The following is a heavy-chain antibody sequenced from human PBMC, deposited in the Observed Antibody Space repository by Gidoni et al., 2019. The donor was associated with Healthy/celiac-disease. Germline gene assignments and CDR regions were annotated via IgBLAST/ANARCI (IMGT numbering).Heavy chain of an antibody. CDR2: IIPIFGIA. CDR3: ARDENRHYGMDV. CDR1: GGTFSSYA. J-gene: IGHJ6*02. V-gene: IGHV1-69*17. Sequence: QVQLVQSGAEVKKPGSSVKVYGKASGGTFSSYAISWVRQAPGQGLEWMGGIIPIFGIANYAQKFQGRVTIPADKSTSTAYMELSSLRSEDTAVYYCARDENRHYGMDVWGQGTTVTVSS.